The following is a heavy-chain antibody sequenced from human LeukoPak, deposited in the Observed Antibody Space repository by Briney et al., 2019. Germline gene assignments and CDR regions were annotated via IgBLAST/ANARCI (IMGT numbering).Heavy chain of an antibody. CDR2: IYSGGST. D-gene: IGHD6-19*01. J-gene: IGHJ4*01. CDR1: GFTVSSNY. Sequence: GGSLRLSCAASGFTVSSNYMSWVRQAPGKGLEWVSVIYSGGSTYYADSVKRRFTISRDNSKNTLYLQMNSLRAEDTAVYYCARDLAGWYGHWGQGTLVTVSS. CDR3: ARDLAGWYGH. V-gene: IGHV3-53*01.